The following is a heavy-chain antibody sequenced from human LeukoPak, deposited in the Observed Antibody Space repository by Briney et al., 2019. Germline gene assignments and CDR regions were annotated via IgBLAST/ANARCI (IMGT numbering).Heavy chain of an antibody. V-gene: IGHV3-48*03. CDR1: GFTFSSYE. J-gene: IGHJ6*02. Sequence: PGGSLRLSCAASGFTFSSYEMNWVRQAPGKGLEWVSYISGSGGTTLYADSVKGRFTISRDNAKNSLYLQMNSLRAEDTAVYYCARDEGSDSGMDVWGQGTTVTVSS. CDR3: ARDEGSDSGMDV. CDR2: ISGSGGTT. D-gene: IGHD3-10*01.